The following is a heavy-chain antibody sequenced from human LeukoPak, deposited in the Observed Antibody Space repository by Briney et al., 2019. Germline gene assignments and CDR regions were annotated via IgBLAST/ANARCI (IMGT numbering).Heavy chain of an antibody. D-gene: IGHD6-19*01. CDR2: ISGSGGGT. J-gene: IGHJ4*02. CDR1: GFTFSSYA. V-gene: IGHV3-23*01. CDR3: AKDWMAVADSYYFDY. Sequence: GGSLRLSCAASGFTFSSYALSWVRQALGEGLEWVSAISGSGGGTYYADSVKVRLTISRDNSKNTLYLQMNSLRAEDTAVYYCAKDWMAVADSYYFDYWGQGTLVTVSS.